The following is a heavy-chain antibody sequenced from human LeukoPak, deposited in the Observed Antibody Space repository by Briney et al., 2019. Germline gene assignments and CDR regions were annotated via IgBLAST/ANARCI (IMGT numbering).Heavy chain of an antibody. CDR2: IRYDGSNK. CDR1: GFTFSSYG. V-gene: IGHV3-30*02. CDR3: ARGHNIPGMQLWFYAFDI. J-gene: IGHJ3*02. D-gene: IGHD5-18*01. Sequence: GGSLRLSCAASGFTFSSYGMHWVRQAPGKGLEGVAFIRYDGSNKYYADSVKGRFTISRDNSKNTLYLQMNSLRAEDTAVYYCARGHNIPGMQLWFYAFDIWGQGTMVTVSS.